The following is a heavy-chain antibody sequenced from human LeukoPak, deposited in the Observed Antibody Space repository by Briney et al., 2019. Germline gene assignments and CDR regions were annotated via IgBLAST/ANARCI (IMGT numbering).Heavy chain of an antibody. J-gene: IGHJ4*02. V-gene: IGHV3-23*01. CDR1: GFTFSIHG. Sequence: GGSLRLSCAASGFTFSIHGMNWVRQAPGKGLEWVSGISPSGDITYYADSVRGRFTISRDNSKNTLYLQMNSLRAEDTAVYYCAKGRGVTTYFDYWGQGTLVTVSS. CDR3: AKGRGVTTYFDY. CDR2: ISPSGDIT. D-gene: IGHD4-17*01.